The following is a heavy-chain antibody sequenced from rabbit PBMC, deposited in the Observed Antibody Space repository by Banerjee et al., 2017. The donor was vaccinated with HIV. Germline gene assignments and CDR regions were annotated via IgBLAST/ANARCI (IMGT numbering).Heavy chain of an antibody. V-gene: IGHV1S45*01. CDR3: AREDYSYDDYGDYDL. CDR2: IHGSGGSGST. D-gene: IGHD2-1*01. CDR1: GVDFSSYG. Sequence: QEPLKESGGGLVTPGGNLTLSCKASGVDFSSYGVCWVRQAPGKGLELIACIHGSGGSGSTYYASWAKGRFTISKTSSTTVTLQMTSLTAADTATYFCAREDYSYDDYGDYDLWGPDTLVTVS. J-gene: IGHJ4*01.